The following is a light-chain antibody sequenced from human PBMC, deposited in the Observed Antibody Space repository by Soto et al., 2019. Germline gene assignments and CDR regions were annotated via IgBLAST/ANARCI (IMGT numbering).Light chain of an antibody. CDR1: SSDVGAYDY. Sequence: QSVLTQPASVSGSPGQSIAIACTGTSSDVGAYDYVSWYQQHPGKAPKVMIYDVTNRPSGVSNRFSGSKSGNTASLTISGLRAEDEADYYCSSYTSSSTYVFGTGTKLTVL. V-gene: IGLV2-14*01. CDR2: DVT. J-gene: IGLJ1*01. CDR3: SSYTSSSTYV.